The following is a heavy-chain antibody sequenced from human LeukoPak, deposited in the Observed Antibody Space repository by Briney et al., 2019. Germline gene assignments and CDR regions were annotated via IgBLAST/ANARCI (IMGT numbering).Heavy chain of an antibody. D-gene: IGHD3-3*01. CDR1: GGSISSSSYY. CDR2: IYYSGST. V-gene: IGHV4-39*07. Sequence: SETLSLTCTVSGGSISSSSYYWGWIRQPPGKGLEWIGGIYYSGSTYYNPSLKSRVTISVETCTNQFSLKLSSVTAADTAVYYCARGPTIFGLVIIRGYYFDYWGQGTLVTVSS. CDR3: ARGPTIFGLVIIRGYYFDY. J-gene: IGHJ4*02.